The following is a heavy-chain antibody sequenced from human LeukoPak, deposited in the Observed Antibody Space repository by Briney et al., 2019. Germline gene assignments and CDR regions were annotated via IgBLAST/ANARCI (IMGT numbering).Heavy chain of an antibody. CDR1: GGSFSGYY. CDR3: ARGARDIVVVPAAKPWFDP. Sequence: SETLSLTCAVYGGSFSGYYWSWIRQPPGKGLEWIGEINHSGSTNYNPSLKSRVTISVDTSMNQFSLKLSSVTAADTAVYYCARGARDIVVVPAAKPWFDPWGQGTLVTVSS. V-gene: IGHV4-34*01. D-gene: IGHD2-2*01. J-gene: IGHJ5*02. CDR2: INHSGST.